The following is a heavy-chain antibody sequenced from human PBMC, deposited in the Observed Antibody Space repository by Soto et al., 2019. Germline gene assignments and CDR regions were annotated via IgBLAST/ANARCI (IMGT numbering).Heavy chain of an antibody. CDR1: GGSISSGGYS. J-gene: IGHJ4*02. D-gene: IGHD3-3*01. Sequence: QLQLQESGSGLVKPSQTLSLTCAVSGGSISSGGYSWSWIRQPPGKGLEWIGYIYHSGSTYYNPSLKSRVTISVDRSKNQFSLKLSSVTAADTAVYYCASLRFLEWFYHFDYWGQGTLVTVSS. V-gene: IGHV4-30-2*01. CDR3: ASLRFLEWFYHFDY. CDR2: IYHSGST.